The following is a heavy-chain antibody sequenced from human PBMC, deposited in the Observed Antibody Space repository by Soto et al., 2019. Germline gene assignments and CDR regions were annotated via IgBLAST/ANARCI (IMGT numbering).Heavy chain of an antibody. CDR1: GGAVRGSSYY. Sequence: WEPLSFTVTVPGGAVRGSSYYWSWICQPPGKGREWIAYIDYSGSTHYNPSLESRVPLSVDTSKNQFSLKLSSVSAGDAGVYCCARGVFSGSYMALDYFDSWAQGTLVPAPQ. V-gene: IGHV4-61*01. CDR3: ARGVFSGSYMALDYFDS. J-gene: IGHJ4*02. CDR2: IDYSGST. D-gene: IGHD1-26*01.